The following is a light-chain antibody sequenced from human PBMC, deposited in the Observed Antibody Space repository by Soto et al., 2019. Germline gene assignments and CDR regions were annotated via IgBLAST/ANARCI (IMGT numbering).Light chain of an antibody. CDR2: AAA. J-gene: IGKJ4*01. CDR1: QSIYKW. V-gene: IGKV1-12*01. CDR3: HQTHSCPLS. Sequence: DIQMTQSPSSVSASIGDRVTISCRASQSIYKWLVWYQQKPGKAPKLHIYAAACLQSWVTSRFSGSGYRTDFSLTISSLQTEDLATYYCHQTHSCPLSFGEGTKVEN.